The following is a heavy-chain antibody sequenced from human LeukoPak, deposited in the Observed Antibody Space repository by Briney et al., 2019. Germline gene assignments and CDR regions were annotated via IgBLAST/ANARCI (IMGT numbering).Heavy chain of an antibody. CDR2: ISSKGDYI. CDR1: VFTFSRYS. D-gene: IGHD5-12*01. V-gene: IGHV3-21*01. J-gene: IGHJ4*02. CDR3: ARGLKTGGPDLIIVATPIQDFDY. Sequence: GGSLRLSCVASVFTFSRYSMNWVRQAPGKGLEWVACISSKGDYIYYADSVKGRFTISRDNAKNTLFLQMNSLRAEDTAVYYCARGLKTGGPDLIIVATPIQDFDYWGQGTLVTVSS.